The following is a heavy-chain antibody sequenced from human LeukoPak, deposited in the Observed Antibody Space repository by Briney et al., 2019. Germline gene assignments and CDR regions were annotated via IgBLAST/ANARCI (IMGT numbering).Heavy chain of an antibody. CDR1: GGSISSGGHS. J-gene: IGHJ6*02. V-gene: IGHV4-30-2*01. CDR2: IYHSGSGST. Sequence: PSQTLSLTCTVSGGSISSGGHSWSWIRQPPGKGLEWIGYIYHSGSGSTYYNPSLKSRVTISIDKSKNQFSLKLNSVTAADTAAYYCARINDFWSGPTLEVWGRGTTVTVSS. D-gene: IGHD3-3*01. CDR3: ARINDFWSGPTLEV.